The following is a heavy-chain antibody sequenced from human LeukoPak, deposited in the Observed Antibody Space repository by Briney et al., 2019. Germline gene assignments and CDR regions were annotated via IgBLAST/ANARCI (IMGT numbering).Heavy chain of an antibody. CDR3: ARYRSGLRGGTWFDP. D-gene: IGHD6-19*01. V-gene: IGHV1-2*02. CDR1: GYTFTGYY. CDR2: INPNSGGT. J-gene: IGHJ5*02. Sequence: ASVKVSCKASGYTFTGYYIHWVRQAPGQGLEWMGWINPNSGGTNYAQKFQGRVTMTRDTSISTAYMELSRLRSDDTAVYYCARYRSGLRGGTWFDPWGQGTLVTVSS.